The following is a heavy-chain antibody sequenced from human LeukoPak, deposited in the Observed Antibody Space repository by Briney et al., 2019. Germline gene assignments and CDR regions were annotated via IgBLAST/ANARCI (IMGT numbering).Heavy chain of an antibody. V-gene: IGHV1-69*05. J-gene: IGHJ6*03. D-gene: IGHD3-9*01. CDR2: IIPISGTA. CDR3: ARGKRNYDILTGYYYYYYMDV. Sequence: SVKVSCRASGGTFSSYAISWVRQAPGQGLDWMGGIIPISGTANYAQKFQGRVTMTRNTSISTAYMELSSLRSEDTAVYYCARGKRNYDILTGYYYYYYMDVWGKGTTVTISS. CDR1: GGTFSSYA.